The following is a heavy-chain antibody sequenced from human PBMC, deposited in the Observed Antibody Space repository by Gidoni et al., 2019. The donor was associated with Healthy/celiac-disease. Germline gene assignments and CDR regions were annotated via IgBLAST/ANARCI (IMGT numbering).Heavy chain of an antibody. CDR1: GYTFTSYY. Sequence: QVQLVQSGAEVKKPGASVKVSCKASGYTFTSYYMHWVRQAPGQGLEWMGIINPSGGSTSYAQKFQGRVTMTRDTSTSTVYMELSSLRSEDTAVYYWAVLSAARDYYMDVWGKGTTVTVSS. D-gene: IGHD2-15*01. J-gene: IGHJ6*03. CDR3: AVLSAARDYYMDV. V-gene: IGHV1-46*01. CDR2: INPSGGST.